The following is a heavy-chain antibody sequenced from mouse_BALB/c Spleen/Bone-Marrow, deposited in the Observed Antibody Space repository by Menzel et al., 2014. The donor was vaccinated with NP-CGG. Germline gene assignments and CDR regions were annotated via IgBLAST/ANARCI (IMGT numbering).Heavy chain of an antibody. D-gene: IGHD2-1*01. CDR3: ARYGNYFDY. J-gene: IGHJ2*01. CDR2: IYYSGAI. V-gene: IGHV3-5*02. CDR1: GISITTGNYR. Sequence: EVQLQQSGPGLVKPSQTVSLTCTVTGISITTGNYRWSWIRQFPGNKLEWIGYIYYSGAITYNPSLTSRTTITRDTSKNQFFLEMNSLTAEDTATYYCARYGNYFDYWGQGTTLTVSS.